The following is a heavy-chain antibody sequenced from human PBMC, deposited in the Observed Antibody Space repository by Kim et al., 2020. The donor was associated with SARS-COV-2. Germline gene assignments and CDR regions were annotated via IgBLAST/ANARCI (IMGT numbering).Heavy chain of an antibody. CDR2: TYYRSKWYN. V-gene: IGHV6-1*01. CDR1: GDSVSSNSAA. CDR3: ARDVYDGYCSSTSCYHLYYFDY. J-gene: IGHJ4*02. Sequence: SQTLSLTCAISGDSVSSNSAAWNWIRQSPSRGLEWLGRTYYRSKWYNDYAVSVKSRITINPDTSKNQFSLQLNSVTPEDTAVYYCARDVYDGYCSSTSCYHLYYFDYWGQGTLVTVSS. D-gene: IGHD2-2*03.